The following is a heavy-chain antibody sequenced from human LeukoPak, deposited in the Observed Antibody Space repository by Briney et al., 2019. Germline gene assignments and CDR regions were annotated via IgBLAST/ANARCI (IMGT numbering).Heavy chain of an antibody. D-gene: IGHD3-10*01. J-gene: IGHJ4*02. CDR3: ARHDYYGSGSYYEGGLVDY. Sequence: PSETLSLTCTVSGGSISSSSYYWGWIRQPPGKGLEWIGSIYYGGSTYYNPSLKSRVTISVDTSKNQFSLKLSSVTAADTAVYYCARHDYYGSGSYYEGGLVDYWGQGTLVTVSS. CDR1: GGSISSSSYY. CDR2: IYYGGST. V-gene: IGHV4-39*01.